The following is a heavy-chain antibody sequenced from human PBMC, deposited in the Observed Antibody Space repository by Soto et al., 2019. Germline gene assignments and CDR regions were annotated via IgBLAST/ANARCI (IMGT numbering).Heavy chain of an antibody. CDR3: ARGLSSPSAAGV. D-gene: IGHD6-6*01. CDR1: GGSVSSGGNY. Sequence: QLQLQESGPGLVKPSETLSLTCAVSGGSVSSGGNYWGWIRQSPGKGLEGIGSVHDTGTTHYTPSLTSRGTISVDTSKNQFSLNVNSVTAADTAVYYCARGLSSPSAAGVWGQGTLVTVSS. J-gene: IGHJ4*02. V-gene: IGHV4-39*01. CDR2: VHDTGTT.